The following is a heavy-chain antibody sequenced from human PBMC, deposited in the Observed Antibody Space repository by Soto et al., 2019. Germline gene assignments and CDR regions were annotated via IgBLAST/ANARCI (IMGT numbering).Heavy chain of an antibody. CDR2: ISYDGSNK. D-gene: IGHD1-26*01. V-gene: IGHV3-30-3*01. J-gene: IGHJ4*02. Sequence: GGSLRLSCAASGFTFSSYAMHWVRQAPGKGLEWVAVISYDGSNKYYADSVKGRFTISRDKSKNTLYLQMNSLRAEDTAVYYCARGGVGATLTPFDYWGQGTLVTVSS. CDR1: GFTFSSYA. CDR3: ARGGVGATLTPFDY.